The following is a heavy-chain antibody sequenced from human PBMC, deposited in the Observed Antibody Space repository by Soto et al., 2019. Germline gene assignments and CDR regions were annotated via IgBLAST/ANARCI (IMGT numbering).Heavy chain of an antibody. CDR2: ISYDGSNK. CDR3: AGENVDC. CDR1: GFTFSSYG. V-gene: IGHV3-30*03. J-gene: IGHJ4*02. Sequence: QVQLVESGGGVVQPGRSLRLSCAASGFTFSSYGMHWVRQAPGKGLEWVAVISYDGSNKYYADSVKGRFTISRDNSKDSLYLNMNSLRAEETAVYYCAGENVDCWGQGSLVTVSS.